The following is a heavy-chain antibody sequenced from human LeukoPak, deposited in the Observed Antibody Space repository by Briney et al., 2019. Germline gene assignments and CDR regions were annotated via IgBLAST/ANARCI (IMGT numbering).Heavy chain of an antibody. J-gene: IGHJ3*01. CDR3: AKARMPAAGTGAFDV. CDR1: GFTFGSYG. V-gene: IGHV3-23*01. CDR2: FSATDGSA. Sequence: GGSLRLSCAASGFTFGSYGMPWVRLAPGKGLEWVSAFSATDGSAQYAESVKGRFTISRDNPKNSLYLQMNSLRDEDTAVYYCAKARMPAAGTGAFDVWGQGTMVTVSS. D-gene: IGHD6-13*01.